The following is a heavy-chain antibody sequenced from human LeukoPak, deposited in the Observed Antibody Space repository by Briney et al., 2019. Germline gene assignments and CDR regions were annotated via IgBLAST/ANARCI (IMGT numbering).Heavy chain of an antibody. D-gene: IGHD3-10*01. J-gene: IGHJ6*02. CDR3: ARARGSGSSYYGMDV. CDR2: TIPIFGIA. Sequence: SVNVSCKASGGTFSSYAISWVRQAPGQGLEWMGGTIPIFGIANYAQKFQGRVTITADKSTSTAYMELSSLRSEDTAVYYCARARGSGSSYYGMDVWGQGTTVTVSS. V-gene: IGHV1-69*17. CDR1: GGTFSSYA.